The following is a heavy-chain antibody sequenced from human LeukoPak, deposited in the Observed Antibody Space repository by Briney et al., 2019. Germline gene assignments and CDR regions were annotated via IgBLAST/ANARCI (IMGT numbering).Heavy chain of an antibody. V-gene: IGHV4-30-4*01. CDR3: ARDRGEYSYAYDY. D-gene: IGHD5-18*01. Sequence: PSETLSLTCTVSGGSISSGDHYWNWIRQPPGKGLEWIGYIFYGGSTYYNPSLKSRVTISVDTSNNKFSLKLSSVTAADTAVYYCARDRGEYSYAYDYWGQGTLVTVSS. CDR1: GGSISSGDHY. J-gene: IGHJ4*02. CDR2: IFYGGST.